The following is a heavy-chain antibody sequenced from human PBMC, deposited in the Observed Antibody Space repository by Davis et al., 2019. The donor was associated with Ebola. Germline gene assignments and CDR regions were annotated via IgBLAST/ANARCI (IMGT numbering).Heavy chain of an antibody. CDR3: ARVDDIVVVDGMDV. J-gene: IGHJ6*02. D-gene: IGHD2-2*01. V-gene: IGHV3-7*01. CDR1: GFTFSSYW. CDR2: IKQDGSEK. Sequence: GGSLRLSCAASGFTFSSYWMSWVRQAPGKGLEWVANIKQDGSEKYYVDSVKGRFTISRDNAKNSLYLQMNSLRAEDTAVYYCARVDDIVVVDGMDVWGQGTTVTVSS.